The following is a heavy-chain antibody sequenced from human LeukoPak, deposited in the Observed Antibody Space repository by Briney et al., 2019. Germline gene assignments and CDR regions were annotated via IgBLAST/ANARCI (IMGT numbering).Heavy chain of an antibody. V-gene: IGHV1-69*05. CDR2: IIPIFGTA. CDR3: ARDNYAGANWFDP. CDR1: GGTFSSYA. J-gene: IGHJ5*02. Sequence: SVKVSCKASGGTFSSYAISWVRQAPGQGLEWMGGIIPIFGTANYAQNFQGRVTITTDESTSTAYMELSSLRSEDTAVYYCARDNYAGANWFDPWGQGTLVTVSS. D-gene: IGHD1-7*01.